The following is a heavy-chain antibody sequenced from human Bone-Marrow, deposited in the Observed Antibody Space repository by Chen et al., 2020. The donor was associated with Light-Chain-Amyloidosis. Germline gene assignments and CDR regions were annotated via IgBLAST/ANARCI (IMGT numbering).Heavy chain of an antibody. CDR3: TTSSGGD. D-gene: IGHD3-10*01. Sequence: VQPGGSLRLSCAASEFTFSSYWMSWVRQAPGKGLEWVANINEDGSESYYADSVMGRFTTSRDNAKDSVYLQMNSLRPEDTAVYYCTTSSGGDWGQGTLVTVSS. V-gene: IGHV3-7*03. J-gene: IGHJ4*02. CDR1: EFTFSSYW. CDR2: INEDGSES.